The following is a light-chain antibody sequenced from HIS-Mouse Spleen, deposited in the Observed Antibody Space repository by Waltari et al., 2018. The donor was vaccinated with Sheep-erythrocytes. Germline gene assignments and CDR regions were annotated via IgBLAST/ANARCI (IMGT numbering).Light chain of an antibody. CDR3: QQFNSYPHGYT. J-gene: IGKJ2*01. V-gene: IGKV1-13*02. CDR1: QGISIA. Sequence: AIQLTQSPSSLSASVGDRVTIPCRASQGISIALAWYPQKPGKAPKLLFYDASSLESGVPSRFSGSGAGTDFTLTISSLQPEDFATYYCQQFNSYPHGYTFGQGTKLEIK. CDR2: DAS.